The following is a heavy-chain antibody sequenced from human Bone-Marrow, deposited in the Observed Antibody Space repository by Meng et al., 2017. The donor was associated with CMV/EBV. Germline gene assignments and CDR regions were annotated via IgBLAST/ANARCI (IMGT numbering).Heavy chain of an antibody. J-gene: IGHJ6*02. CDR2: ISYDGSNK. D-gene: IGHD6-13*01. V-gene: IGHV3-30-3*01. Sequence: GESLKISCAASGFTFSSYAMHWVRQAPGKGLEWVAVISYDGSNKYYADSVKGRFTISRDNSKNTLYLQMNSLRAEDTAVYYCARDRRAAAAFVNYYGMDVWGQATTATFSS. CDR1: GFTFSSYA. CDR3: ARDRRAAAAFVNYYGMDV.